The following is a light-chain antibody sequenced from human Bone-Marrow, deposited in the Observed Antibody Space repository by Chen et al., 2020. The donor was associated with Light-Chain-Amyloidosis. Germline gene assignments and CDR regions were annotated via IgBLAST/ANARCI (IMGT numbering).Light chain of an antibody. J-gene: IGLJ2*01. V-gene: IGLV3-21*04. CDR1: NIGSKS. Sequence: SYVLTQPPSVSVAPGKTARSTCGGNNIGSKSVHWYQQKPGQAPVLVIYYESDRRSGIPERFSGSTSGKAATLTISRVETGDEADYYCQVWDSSSDHVVFRGGTKLTVL. CDR2: YES. CDR3: QVWDSSSDHVV.